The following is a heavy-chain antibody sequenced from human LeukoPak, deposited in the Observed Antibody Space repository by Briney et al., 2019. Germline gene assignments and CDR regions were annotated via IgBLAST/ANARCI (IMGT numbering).Heavy chain of an antibody. CDR3: ARGRGEGRGIAMIRGVRAPSYNWFDP. Sequence: SETLSLTCTVSGGSISSSSYYWGWIRQPPGKGLEWIGSIYYSGSTYYNPSLESRVTISVDTSKNQFSLKLSSVTAADMAVYYCARGRGEGRGIAMIRGVRAPSYNWFDPWGHGTLVTVSS. D-gene: IGHD3-10*01. CDR2: IYYSGST. V-gene: IGHV4-39*07. CDR1: GGSISSSSYY. J-gene: IGHJ5*02.